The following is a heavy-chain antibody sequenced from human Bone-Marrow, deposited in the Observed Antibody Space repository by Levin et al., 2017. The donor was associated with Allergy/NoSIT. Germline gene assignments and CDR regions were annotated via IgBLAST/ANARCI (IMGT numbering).Heavy chain of an antibody. CDR2: INSGSTDI. Sequence: GGSLRLSCAASGFNFSTYNMNWVRQAPGKALEWVSSINSGSTDIYYADSLKGRFTISRDNAENSLYLQMNGLRAGDTAVYYCARDRTYGIFRNYGMDVWGQGTTVTVSS. CDR3: ARDRTYGIFRNYGMDV. J-gene: IGHJ6*02. D-gene: IGHD3-9*01. CDR1: GFNFSTYN. V-gene: IGHV3-21*01.